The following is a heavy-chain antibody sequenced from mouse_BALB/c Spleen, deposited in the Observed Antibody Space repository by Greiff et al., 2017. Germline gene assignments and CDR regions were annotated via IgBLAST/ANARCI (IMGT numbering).Heavy chain of an antibody. CDR2: IYPGNSDT. V-gene: IGHV1-5*01. CDR1: GYTFTSYW. J-gene: IGHJ2*01. D-gene: IGHD2-3*01. CDR3: TLYDGYYDDYFDY. Sequence: EVQLVESGTVLARPGASVKMSCKASGYTFTSYWMHWVKQRPGQGLEWIGAIYPGNSDTSYNQKFKGKAKLTAVTSTSTAYMELSSLTNEDSAVYYCTLYDGYYDDYFDYWGQGTTLTVSS.